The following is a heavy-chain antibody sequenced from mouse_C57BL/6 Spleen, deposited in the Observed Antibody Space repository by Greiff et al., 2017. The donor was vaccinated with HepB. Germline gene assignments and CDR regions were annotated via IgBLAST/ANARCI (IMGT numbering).Heavy chain of an antibody. CDR3: ARLLLRSFDY. J-gene: IGHJ2*01. V-gene: IGHV1-82*01. CDR1: GYAFSSSW. CDR2: IYPGDGDT. Sequence: LEESGPELVKPGASVKISCKASGYAFSSSWMNWVKQRPGKGLEWIGRIYPGDGDTNYNGKFKGKATLTADKSSSTAYMQLSSLTSEDSAVYFCARLLLRSFDYWGQGTTLTVSS. D-gene: IGHD1-1*01.